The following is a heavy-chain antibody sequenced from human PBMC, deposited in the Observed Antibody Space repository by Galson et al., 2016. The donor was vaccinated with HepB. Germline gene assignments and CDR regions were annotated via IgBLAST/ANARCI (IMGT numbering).Heavy chain of an antibody. D-gene: IGHD3-16*01. CDR1: GFTFNIYA. Sequence: SLRLSCAASGFTFNIYAMSWVRLAPGKGLEWVSAISSGGTTYYADSVKGRFTISRDNSRNTLYLQMNSLRGEDTAVYYCVGADTYYYGLDVWGQGTTVTASS. V-gene: IGHV3-23*01. CDR3: VGADTYYYGLDV. CDR2: ISSGGTT. J-gene: IGHJ6*02.